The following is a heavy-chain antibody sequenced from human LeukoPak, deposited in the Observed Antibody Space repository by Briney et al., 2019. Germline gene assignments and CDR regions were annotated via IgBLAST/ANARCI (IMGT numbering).Heavy chain of an antibody. V-gene: IGHV3-9*01. D-gene: IGHD3-3*01. J-gene: IGHJ4*02. CDR2: ISWNSGSI. Sequence: PGRSLRLSCAASGFTFDDYAMHWVRQAPGKGLEWVSGISWNSGSIGYADSVKGRFTISRDNAKNSLYLQMNSLRAEDTALYYCAKDNDFWSGNFDYWGQGTLVTVSS. CDR1: GFTFDDYA. CDR3: AKDNDFWSGNFDY.